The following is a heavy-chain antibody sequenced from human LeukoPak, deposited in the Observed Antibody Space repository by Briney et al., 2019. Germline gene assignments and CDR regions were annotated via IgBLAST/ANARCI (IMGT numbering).Heavy chain of an antibody. CDR2: IRYDGSNK. J-gene: IGHJ6*03. V-gene: IGHV3-30*02. CDR3: AKEFLGFTPYYYYYMDV. Sequence: QSGGSLRLSCAAWGFTFRSYVMHDVPEAPGKGLEWVAFIRYDGSNKYYADSVKGRFTISRDNSKNTLYLQMNSLRAEDTAVYYCAKEFLGFTPYYYYYMDVWGKGTTVTISS. CDR1: GFTFRSYV. D-gene: IGHD3-3*01.